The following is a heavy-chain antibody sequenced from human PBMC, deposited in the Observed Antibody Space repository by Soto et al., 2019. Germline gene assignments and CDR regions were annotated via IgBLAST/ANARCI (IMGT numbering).Heavy chain of an antibody. V-gene: IGHV3-30*03. CDR2: ISSDGKKR. CDR3: TRDQTGWLVPFFDC. CDR1: GCSVSNYG. Sequence: GGSLRLSCAACGCSVSNYGMDWVRQAPGKGLEWVAVISSDGKKRPYEESLKGRFTISRDISKNTLYLQMDGLRPEDTAVYYCTRDQTGWLVPFFDCWGQGTLVTVFS. D-gene: IGHD6-19*01. J-gene: IGHJ4*02.